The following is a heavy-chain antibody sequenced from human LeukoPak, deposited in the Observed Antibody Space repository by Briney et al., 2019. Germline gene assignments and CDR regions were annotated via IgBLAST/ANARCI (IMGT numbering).Heavy chain of an antibody. V-gene: IGHV4-34*01. CDR1: GGSFSGYY. D-gene: IGHD2-15*01. Sequence: ASETLSLTCAVYGGSFSGYYWSWIRQPPGKGLEWIGEINHSGSSNYNPSLKSRVTISVDTSKNQFSLKLSSVTAADTAVYYCAREVTICSGGSCYSYFDYWGQGTLVTVSS. CDR2: INHSGSS. CDR3: AREVTICSGGSCYSYFDY. J-gene: IGHJ4*02.